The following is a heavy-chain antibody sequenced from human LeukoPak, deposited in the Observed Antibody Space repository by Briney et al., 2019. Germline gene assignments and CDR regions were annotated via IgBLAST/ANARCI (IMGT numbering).Heavy chain of an antibody. CDR1: GGSFSGYY. J-gene: IGHJ4*02. CDR2: INHSGST. Sequence: SETLSLTCAVYGGSFSGYYWSWIRQPPGKGLEWIGEINHSGSTNYNPSLKSRVTISVDTSKNQFSLQLNSVTPEDTAVYYCARDVTGTHYARPSPLDYWGQGTLVTVSS. V-gene: IGHV4-34*01. D-gene: IGHD1-1*01. CDR3: ARDVTGTHYARPSPLDY.